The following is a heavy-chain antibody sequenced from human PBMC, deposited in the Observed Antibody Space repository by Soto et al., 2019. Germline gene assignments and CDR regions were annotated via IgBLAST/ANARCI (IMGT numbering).Heavy chain of an antibody. CDR1: GFTFSNYA. D-gene: IGHD6-13*01. CDR2: ISGSGGST. V-gene: IGHV3-23*01. CDR3: PSNARHIAASGDY. J-gene: IGHJ4*02. Sequence: EVQLLESGGGLVQPGGSLRLSCAVSGFTFSNYAMSWVRQAPGKGLEWVSGISGSGGSTYYAASAKGRFTISRDNSKNTLYPHMTSLRAESTAVYDCPSNARHIAASGDYWGRGYLVTVSS.